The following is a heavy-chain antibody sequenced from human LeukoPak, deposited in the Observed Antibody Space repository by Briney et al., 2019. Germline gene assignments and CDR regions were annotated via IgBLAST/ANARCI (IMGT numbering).Heavy chain of an antibody. CDR3: ARGYCSGGTCYIFDY. J-gene: IGHJ4*02. CDR2: IYSGGTT. CDR1: GFTVSSNY. V-gene: IGHV3-53*01. D-gene: IGHD2-15*01. Sequence: GGSLRLSCVASGFTVSSNYMSWVRQAPGKGLEWVSVIYSGGTTYYADSVKGRFTISRDNSKNTLYLQMNSLRAEDTAVYYCARGYCSGGTCYIFDYWGQGTLVTVSS.